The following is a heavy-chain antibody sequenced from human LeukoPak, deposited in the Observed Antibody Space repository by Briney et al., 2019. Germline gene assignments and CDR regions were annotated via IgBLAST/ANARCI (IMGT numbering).Heavy chain of an antibody. J-gene: IGHJ4*02. D-gene: IGHD6-13*01. CDR3: AKKIEPGYSTTWNLES. CDR1: GLPFINYA. V-gene: IGHV3-23*01. Sequence: GGSLRLSCAASGLPFINYAMSWVRQAPGKGLEWVSAVSGSGDRTYYADSVKGRFTISRDNSRNTLYLQMNSLRVEDTAVYYCAKKIEPGYSTTWNLESWGQGTLVTVSS. CDR2: VSGSGDRT.